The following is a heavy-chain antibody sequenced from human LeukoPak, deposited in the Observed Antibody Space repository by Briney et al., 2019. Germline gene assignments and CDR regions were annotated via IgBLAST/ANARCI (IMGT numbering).Heavy chain of an antibody. CDR1: GYTFTVYY. V-gene: IGHV1-2*02. CDR2: INPNSGGT. J-gene: IGHJ4*02. D-gene: IGHD5-18*01. Sequence: ASVTVSFTSSGYTFTVYYMHWVRQAPGQGLEWMGWINPNSGGTNYAQKFQGRATMTRDTSISTAYMELSRLRSDDTAVYYCARGGEQLWLDYWGQGTLVTVSS. CDR3: ARGGEQLWLDY.